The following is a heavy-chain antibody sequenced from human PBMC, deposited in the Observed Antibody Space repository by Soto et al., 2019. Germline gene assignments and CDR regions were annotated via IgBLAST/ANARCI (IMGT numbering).Heavy chain of an antibody. Sequence: EVQLLESGGGLVQPGGSLRLSCVASGFTFSSHGMSWVRQAPGKGLEWVSAINDGGVYTYYADSVKGRFTSSRDNSQDTLYLQMNSLRAEDTAVYYCAKGAMSTKGMDVWGQGTTVTVSS. CDR2: INDGGVYT. V-gene: IGHV3-23*01. J-gene: IGHJ6*02. CDR3: AKGAMSTKGMDV. CDR1: GFTFSSHG. D-gene: IGHD2-2*01.